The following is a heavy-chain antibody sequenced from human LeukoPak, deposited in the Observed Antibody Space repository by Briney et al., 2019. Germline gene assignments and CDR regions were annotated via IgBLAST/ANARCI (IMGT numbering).Heavy chain of an antibody. CDR1: GYTFTSYY. Sequence: ASVKVSCKASGYTFTSYYMHGVRQAPGQGLEWMGIINPSGGSTNYAQKFQGRVTMTRDTSTSTVYMELSSLRAEDTAVYYCARALYSGSYYHWFDPWGQGTLVTVSS. D-gene: IGHD1-26*01. J-gene: IGHJ5*02. CDR3: ARALYSGSYYHWFDP. V-gene: IGHV1-46*01. CDR2: INPSGGST.